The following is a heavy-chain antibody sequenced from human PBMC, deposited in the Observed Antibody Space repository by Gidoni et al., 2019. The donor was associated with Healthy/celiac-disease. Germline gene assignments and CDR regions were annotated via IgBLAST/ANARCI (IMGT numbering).Heavy chain of an antibody. CDR3: ARGRYYGSGSYYNVDPGGAFDI. J-gene: IGHJ3*02. Sequence: QVQLQQWGAGLLKPSETLSLTCAVYGGSFSGYYWRWIRQPPGKGPEWIGEINHSGSTNYNPSLKSRVTISVDTSKNQFSRKLSSVTAADTAVYYCARGRYYGSGSYYNVDPGGAFDIWGQGTMVTVSS. V-gene: IGHV4-34*01. D-gene: IGHD3-10*01. CDR2: INHSGST. CDR1: GGSFSGYY.